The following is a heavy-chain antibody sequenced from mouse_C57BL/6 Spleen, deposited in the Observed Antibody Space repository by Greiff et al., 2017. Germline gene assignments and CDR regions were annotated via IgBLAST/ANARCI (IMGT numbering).Heavy chain of an antibody. CDR3: ARGGYYSYWYFDV. Sequence: EVKLMESGGGLVKPGGSLKLSCAASGFTFSDYGMHWVRQAPEKGLEWVAYISSGSSTIYYADTVKGRFTISRDNAKNTLFLQMTSLRSEDTAMYYCARGGYYSYWYFDVWGTGTTVTVSS. D-gene: IGHD2-3*01. V-gene: IGHV5-17*01. CDR2: ISSGSSTI. CDR1: GFTFSDYG. J-gene: IGHJ1*03.